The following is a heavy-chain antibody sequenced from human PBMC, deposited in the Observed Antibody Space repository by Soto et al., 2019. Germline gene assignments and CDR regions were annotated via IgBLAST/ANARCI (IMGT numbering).Heavy chain of an antibody. J-gene: IGHJ6*02. CDR3: GGLEYYYGMDV. V-gene: IGHV4-39*01. CDR2: IYYSGST. D-gene: IGHD1-1*01. Sequence: QLQLQESGPGLVKPSETLSLTCTVSGGSISSSSYYWGWIRQPPGKGLEWIGSIYYSGSTYYNPSLQSRVTISVDTSKHQFSLKLSSVTAADTAVYDCGGLEYYYGMDVWGQGTTVTVSS. CDR1: GGSISSSSYY.